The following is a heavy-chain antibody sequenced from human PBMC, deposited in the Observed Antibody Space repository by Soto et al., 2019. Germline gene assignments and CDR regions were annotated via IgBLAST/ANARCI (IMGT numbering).Heavy chain of an antibody. CDR2: IYYSGST. J-gene: IGHJ6*02. Sequence: SETLSLTCTVSGGSVSSGSYYWSWIRQPPGKGLEWIGYIYYSGSTNYNPSLKSRVTISVDTSKNQFSLKLSSVTAAGTAVYYCARVPVEMATNFIYGMDVWGQGTTVTVSS. CDR1: GGSVSSGSYY. D-gene: IGHD5-12*01. V-gene: IGHV4-61*01. CDR3: ARVPVEMATNFIYGMDV.